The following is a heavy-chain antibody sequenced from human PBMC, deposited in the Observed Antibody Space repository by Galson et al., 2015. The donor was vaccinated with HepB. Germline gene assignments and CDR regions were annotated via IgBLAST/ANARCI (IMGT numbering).Heavy chain of an antibody. D-gene: IGHD4/OR15-4a*01. J-gene: IGHJ4*02. CDR3: ARDRDYRFDF. Sequence: SVKVSCKASGYTFTIHGISWVRQTPGQGLEWLGWISSNGGNTKYAQKYQGRITLTRDTSASTAYLELRSLRSDDTAMYYCARDRDYRFDFWGQGTLVTASS. CDR1: GYTFTIHG. CDR2: ISSNGGNT. V-gene: IGHV1-18*01.